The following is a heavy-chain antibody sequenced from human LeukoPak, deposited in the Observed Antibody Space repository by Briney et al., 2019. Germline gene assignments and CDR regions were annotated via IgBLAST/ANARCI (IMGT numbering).Heavy chain of an antibody. CDR2: ISSSSSYI. J-gene: IGHJ4*02. CDR1: GFTFSSYS. Sequence: GGSLRLSCAASGFTFSSYSMSWVRQAPGKGLEWVSSISSSSSYIYYADSVKGRFTISRDNAKNSLYLQMNSLRAEDTAVYYCARREGSYPFDYWGQGTLVTVSS. CDR3: ARREGSYPFDY. D-gene: IGHD1-26*01. V-gene: IGHV3-21*01.